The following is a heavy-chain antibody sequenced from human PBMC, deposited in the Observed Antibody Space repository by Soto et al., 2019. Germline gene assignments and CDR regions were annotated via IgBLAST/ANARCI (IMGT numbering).Heavy chain of an antibody. CDR3: ARDGGGPFDY. Sequence: QVQLVESGGGVVQPGRSLRLSCAASGFTFSSYAMHWVRQAPGKGLEWVAVISYDGSNNYYADSVKGRFTISRDNSKNTLYLQMNSLRAEDTAVYYCARDGGGPFDYWGQGTLVTVSS. CDR2: ISYDGSNN. CDR1: GFTFSSYA. J-gene: IGHJ4*02. D-gene: IGHD3-3*01. V-gene: IGHV3-30-3*01.